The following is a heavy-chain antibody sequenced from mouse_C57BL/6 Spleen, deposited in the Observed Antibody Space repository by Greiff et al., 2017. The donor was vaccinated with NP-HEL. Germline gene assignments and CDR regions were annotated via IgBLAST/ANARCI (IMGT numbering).Heavy chain of an antibody. J-gene: IGHJ3*01. CDR2: IHPGSGST. CDR3: AREAGTLAY. D-gene: IGHD3-3*01. Sequence: QVQLQQPGAELVKPGASVTMSCKASGYTFTSYWITWVKPRPGQGLAWVGDIHPGSGSTYYHEKFKSKVTLTADTSSSTAYMQLSSLTSEDSAVYDCAREAGTLAYWGQGTLVTVSA. V-gene: IGHV1-55*01. CDR1: GYTFTSYW.